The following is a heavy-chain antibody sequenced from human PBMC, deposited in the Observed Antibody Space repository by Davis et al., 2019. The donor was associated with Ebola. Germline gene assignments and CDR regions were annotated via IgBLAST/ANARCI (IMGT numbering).Heavy chain of an antibody. CDR2: IRSKAYGGTT. D-gene: IGHD3-3*01. V-gene: IGHV3-49*04. CDR3: TRIQVFWSGYLPDYYYYGMDV. J-gene: IGHJ6*02. CDR1: GFTFGDYA. Sequence: GESLKISCTASGFTFGDYAMSWVRQAPGKGLEWVGFIRSKAYGGTTEYAASVKGRFTISRDDSKSIASLQMNSLKTEDTAVYYCTRIQVFWSGYLPDYYYYGMDVWGQGTTVTVSS.